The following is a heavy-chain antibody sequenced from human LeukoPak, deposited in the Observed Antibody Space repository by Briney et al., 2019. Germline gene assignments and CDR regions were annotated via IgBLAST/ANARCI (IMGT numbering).Heavy chain of an antibody. J-gene: IGHJ5*02. CDR3: ARDPEDGFDP. CDR1: GFTFSTYS. V-gene: IGHV3-48*01. CDR2: ISSSSSTI. D-gene: IGHD1-14*01. Sequence: GGSLRLSCAASGFTFSTYSMNWFRQAPGKGLEWVSYISSSSSTIYYADSVKGRFTISRDNAKNSLSLQMNTLRAEDTAVYYCARDPEDGFDPWGQGTLVTVSS.